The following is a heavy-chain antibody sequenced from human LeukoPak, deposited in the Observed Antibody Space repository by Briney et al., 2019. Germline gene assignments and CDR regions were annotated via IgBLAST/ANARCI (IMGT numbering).Heavy chain of an antibody. D-gene: IGHD5-12*01. CDR2: FYYSGST. J-gene: IGHJ3*02. CDR3: AKHSRSGDSGYGNAFDI. V-gene: IGHV4-39*01. CDR1: GGSISSSSNY. Sequence: SETQSLTCTVSGGSISSSSNYWDWVRQPPGKGLEWIASFYYSGSTYYNPSLKSRVTISVDASRNHFSLKLSSVTAADTAVYYCAKHSRSGDSGYGNAFDIWGQGTMVTVSS.